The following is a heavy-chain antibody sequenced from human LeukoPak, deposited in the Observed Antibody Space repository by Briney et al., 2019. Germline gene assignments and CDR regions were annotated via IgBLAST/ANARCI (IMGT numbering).Heavy chain of an antibody. D-gene: IGHD1-7*01. CDR1: GGSFSGYY. CDR3: ARRYNWNYNWFDP. V-gene: IGHV4-34*01. Sequence: PSETLSLTCAVYGGSFSGYYWSWLRQPPGKGLEWIGEINHSGSTNYNPSLNSRVTISVDTSKNQFSLKLSSVTAADTDVYYCARRYNWNYNWFDPWGQGTLVTVSS. J-gene: IGHJ5*02. CDR2: INHSGST.